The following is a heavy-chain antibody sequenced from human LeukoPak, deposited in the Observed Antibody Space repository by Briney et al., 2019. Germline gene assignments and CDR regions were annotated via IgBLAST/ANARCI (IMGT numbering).Heavy chain of an antibody. CDR2: INGDGSST. Sequence: PGGSLRLSCAASGFTFSGYWLDWVRQLPGKGLVWVSRINGDGSSTNYADSVKGRFTISRDDAKNTLYLQMNSLTAEDTAVYYCATSISSGTPNGVDYWGQGTLVTVSS. J-gene: IGHJ4*02. D-gene: IGHD6-19*01. V-gene: IGHV3-74*01. CDR1: GFTFSGYW. CDR3: ATSISSGTPNGVDY.